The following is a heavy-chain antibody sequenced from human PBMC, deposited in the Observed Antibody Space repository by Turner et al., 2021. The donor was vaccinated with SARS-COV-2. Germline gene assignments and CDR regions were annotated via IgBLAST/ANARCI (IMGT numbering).Heavy chain of an antibody. CDR3: ATIAAAVSLYYDYGMDV. D-gene: IGHD6-13*01. CDR1: GSTFSSYS. J-gene: IGHJ6*02. Sequence: EVQLVETGGGLVKPGGTLRLSGSAPGSTFSSYSMNWVRQPPRKGLVWVSSISSSSSYIYYADSVKDRCTISRDNAKNSLYLQMNSLRAEDTAVYYCATIAAAVSLYYDYGMDVWGQGTTVTVSS. V-gene: IGHV3-21*01. CDR2: ISSSSSYI.